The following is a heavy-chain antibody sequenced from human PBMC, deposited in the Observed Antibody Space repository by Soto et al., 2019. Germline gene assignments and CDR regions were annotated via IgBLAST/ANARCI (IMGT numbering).Heavy chain of an antibody. CDR1: GFTFSSYG. V-gene: IGHV3-30*03. Sequence: GGSLRLSCAASGFTFSSYGMHWVRQAPGKGLEWVAVISFDGSNKMYADSVKGRFTISRDNSKNTLYLQMNSLQAEDTAVYYCARVNGYYYYGMDVWGQGTTVTVSS. CDR3: ARVNGYYYYGMDV. D-gene: IGHD3-22*01. J-gene: IGHJ6*02. CDR2: ISFDGSNK.